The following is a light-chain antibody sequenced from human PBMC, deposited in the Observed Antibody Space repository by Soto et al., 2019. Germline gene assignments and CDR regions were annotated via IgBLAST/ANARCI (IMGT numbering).Light chain of an antibody. J-gene: IGKJ4*01. CDR2: GAS. V-gene: IGKV1-27*01. Sequence: DIQMTQSPSSLSASVGDRVTITCRASQGIANYLAWYQQKPGKVPKLLIYGASTLQSGVPSRFSGSGSAAEFSLTISSLQPEDFAAYFCQQLNNYPLTFGGGTKVDIK. CDR3: QQLNNYPLT. CDR1: QGIANY.